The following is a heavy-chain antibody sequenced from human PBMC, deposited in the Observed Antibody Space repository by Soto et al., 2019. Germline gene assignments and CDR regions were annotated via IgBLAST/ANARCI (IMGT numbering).Heavy chain of an antibody. J-gene: IGHJ4*02. CDR3: ATVVYYGSGSATFDY. CDR1: GFTFSSYG. CDR2: ISYDESNE. V-gene: IGHV3-30*03. D-gene: IGHD3-10*01. Sequence: VQLVESGGGVVQPGRSLRLSCAASGFTFSSYGMHWVRQAPGKGLEWVAAISYDESNEYYADSVKGRFTISRDDSKSXLYLQMNSLRAEDTAVYYCATVVYYGSGSATFDYWGRGAPVTVSS.